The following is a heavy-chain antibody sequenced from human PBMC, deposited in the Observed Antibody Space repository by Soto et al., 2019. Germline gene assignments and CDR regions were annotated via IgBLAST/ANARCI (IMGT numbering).Heavy chain of an antibody. CDR3: ARVGNSSSDRYYYYYYYMDV. D-gene: IGHD6-6*01. CDR2: ISAYNGNT. V-gene: IGHV1-18*01. CDR1: GYTFTSYG. Sequence: ASVKVSCKASGYTFTSYGISWVRQAPGQGLEWMGWISAYNGNTNYAQKLQGRVTMTTDTSTSTAYMELRSLRSDDTAVYYCARVGNSSSDRYYYYYYYMDVWGKGTTVTVSS. J-gene: IGHJ6*03.